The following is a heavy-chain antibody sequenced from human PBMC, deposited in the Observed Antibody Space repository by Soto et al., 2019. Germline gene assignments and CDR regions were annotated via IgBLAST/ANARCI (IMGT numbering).Heavy chain of an antibody. CDR1: GFTFSSYT. CDR2: ISSDGTTE. J-gene: IGHJ5*02. V-gene: IGHV3-30-3*01. D-gene: IGHD6-19*01. Sequence: PGGSLRLSCAASGFTFSSYTMHWVRQAPGKGLEWVALISSDGTTEYCADSVKGRFTMSRDNSKNTLYLQMNSLRGEDTAVYYCARDNSGWTNWFDPWGQGTLVTVSS. CDR3: ARDNSGWTNWFDP.